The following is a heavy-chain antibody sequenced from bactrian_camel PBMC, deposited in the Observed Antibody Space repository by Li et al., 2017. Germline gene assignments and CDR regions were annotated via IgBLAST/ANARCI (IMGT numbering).Heavy chain of an antibody. D-gene: IGHD6*01. J-gene: IGHJ4*01. CDR3: AAGGPVVAGYY. CDR2: ITNGGGSGT. CDR1: GFSFSDYA. Sequence: QLVESGGGLVQPGGSLRLSCAASGFSFSDYAMTWVRQAPGEGLEWVSSITNGGGSGTDYADSVKGRFTISRDNAKNTLSLQMNSQKTEDTAVYYCAAGGPVVAGYYWGQGTQVTVS. V-gene: IGHV3S31*01.